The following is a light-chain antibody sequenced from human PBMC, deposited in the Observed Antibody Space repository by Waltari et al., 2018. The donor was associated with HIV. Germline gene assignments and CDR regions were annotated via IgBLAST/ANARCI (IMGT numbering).Light chain of an antibody. CDR3: HSYDSGLGAL. Sequence: QSVLTQPPSVSGAPGQKVTISCNGSPSNIGADYAVHWYQQLPGRAPKVLIYGNNKRPAGIPDRFSGSKSGTSASLAITGLQSDDEADYYCHSYDSGLGALFGGGTKVTVL. V-gene: IGLV1-40*01. CDR2: GNN. J-gene: IGLJ3*02. CDR1: PSNIGADYA.